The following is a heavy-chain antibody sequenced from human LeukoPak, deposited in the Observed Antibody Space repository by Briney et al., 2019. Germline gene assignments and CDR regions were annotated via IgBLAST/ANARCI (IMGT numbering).Heavy chain of an antibody. CDR3: ARALNPLRFLEWLSTSGEGYYYYYGMDV. CDR2: ISSSSSYI. V-gene: IGHV3-21*01. CDR1: GFTFSSYS. J-gene: IGHJ6*02. Sequence: PGGSLRLSCAASGFTFSSYSMNWVRQAPGKGLEWVSSISSSSSYIYYADSVKGRFTISRDNAKNSLYLQMNSLRAEDTAVYYCARALNPLRFLEWLSTSGEGYYYYYGMDVWGQGTTVTVSS. D-gene: IGHD3-3*01.